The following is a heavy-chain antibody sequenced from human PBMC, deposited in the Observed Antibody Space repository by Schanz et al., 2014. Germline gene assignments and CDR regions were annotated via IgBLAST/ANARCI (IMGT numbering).Heavy chain of an antibody. J-gene: IGHJ4*02. V-gene: IGHV1-46*01. D-gene: IGHD3-10*01. CDR1: GYTFTSDS. CDR3: ARGRGFYDY. CDR2: INPSGGST. Sequence: QVQLVQSGAEVKKPGASVKVSCKASGYTFTSDSMHWVRQAPGQGLEWMGMINPSGGSTTYAQKFQGRGSITADTSTNTAYMELSSLTSEDTAVHYCARGRGFYDYWGQGTLVTVSS.